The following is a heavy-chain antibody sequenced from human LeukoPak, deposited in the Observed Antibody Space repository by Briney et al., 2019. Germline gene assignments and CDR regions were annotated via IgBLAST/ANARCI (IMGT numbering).Heavy chain of an antibody. V-gene: IGHV3-23*01. J-gene: IGHJ4*02. CDR1: GFTFSSYA. D-gene: IGHD3-3*01. Sequence: PGGSLRLSCAASGFTFSSYAMSWVRQAPGKGLEWVSAISGSGGSTYYADSVKGRFTISRDNAKNSLFLQMNSLRAEDTAVYYCVREFAFWRALDYWGQGTLVTVSS. CDR3: VREFAFWRALDY. CDR2: ISGSGGST.